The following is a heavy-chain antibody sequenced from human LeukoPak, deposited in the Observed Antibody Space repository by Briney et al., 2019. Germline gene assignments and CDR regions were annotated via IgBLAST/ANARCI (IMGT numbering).Heavy chain of an antibody. V-gene: IGHV1-46*03. CDR2: INPSGGST. D-gene: IGHD3-3*01. CDR1: RYTFTSYY. CDR3: ARDREYYDFWSGYYYFDY. Sequence: GASVKVFCKASRYTFTSYYMHWVRQAPGQGLEWLGIINPSGGSTSYAQKFQGRVTMTRDTSTSTVYMELSSLRSEDTAVYYCARDREYYDFWSGYYYFDYWGQGTLVTVSS. J-gene: IGHJ4*02.